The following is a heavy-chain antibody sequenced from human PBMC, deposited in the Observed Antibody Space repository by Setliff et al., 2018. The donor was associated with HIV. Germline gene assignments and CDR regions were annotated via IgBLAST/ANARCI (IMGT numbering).Heavy chain of an antibody. CDR2: INAGNGNT. CDR3: ARVPGGVVVPPGGYFQH. CDR1: GYTFSNYA. J-gene: IGHJ1*01. Sequence: ASVKVSCKASGYTFSNYAIHWLRQAPGQRLEWMGWINAGNGNTKNSQKFQGRVTMTTDTSTSTAYMELRSLRSDDTAVYYCARVPGGVVVPPGGYFQHWGQGTLVTVSS. D-gene: IGHD3-22*01. V-gene: IGHV1-3*01.